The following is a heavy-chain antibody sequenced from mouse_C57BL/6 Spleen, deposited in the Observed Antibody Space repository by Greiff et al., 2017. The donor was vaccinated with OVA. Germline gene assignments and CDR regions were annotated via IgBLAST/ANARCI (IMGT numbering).Heavy chain of an antibody. Sequence: EVKLVESGGGLVKPGGSLKLSCAASGFTFSDYGMHWVRQAPEKGLEWVAYISSGSSTIYYADTVKGRFTISRDNAKNTLFLQMTSLRSEDTAMYYCARAEDYDYSWFAYWGQGTLVTVSA. CDR3: ARAEDYDYSWFAY. V-gene: IGHV5-17*01. CDR2: ISSGSSTI. D-gene: IGHD2-4*01. J-gene: IGHJ3*01. CDR1: GFTFSDYG.